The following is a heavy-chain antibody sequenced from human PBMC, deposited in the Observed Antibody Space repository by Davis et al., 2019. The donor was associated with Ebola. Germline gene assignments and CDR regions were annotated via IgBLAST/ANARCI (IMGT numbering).Heavy chain of an antibody. D-gene: IGHD1-26*01. CDR3: ARARSIVGANWDWFDP. CDR2: IYYSGST. V-gene: IGHV4-39*07. CDR1: GGSISSSSYY. J-gene: IGHJ5*02. Sequence: PSETLSLTCTVSGGSISSSSYYWGWIRQPPGKGLEWIGSIYYSGSTYYNPSLKSRVTISVDTSKNQFSLKLSSVTAADTAVYYCARARSIVGANWDWFDPWGQGTLVTVSS.